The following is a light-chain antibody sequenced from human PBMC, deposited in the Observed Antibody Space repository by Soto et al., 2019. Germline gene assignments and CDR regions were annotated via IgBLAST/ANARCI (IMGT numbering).Light chain of an antibody. V-gene: IGKV3-11*01. CDR2: DVS. CDR3: QQYYNWPRT. Sequence: EIVLTPSPATLSLSPVERATLSCRASQSVSSYLAWYQQKPGQAPRLLIYDVSNRATGIPARFSGSGSGTEFTLTINSLQAEDCAVYYCQQYYNWPRTFGQGTRLEIK. CDR1: QSVSSY. J-gene: IGKJ5*01.